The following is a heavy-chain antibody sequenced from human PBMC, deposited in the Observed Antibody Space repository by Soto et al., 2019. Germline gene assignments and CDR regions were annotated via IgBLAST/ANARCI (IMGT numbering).Heavy chain of an antibody. CDR2: ISYDSSNK. Sequence: VQLLESGGGLIQPGGSLRLSCAASGFTFSYGIHWLRQAPGTGLEWVAYISYDSSNKFYGDSVKGRVTISRDNSKNTQFLQMNSLRAEDTAVYYCAKLVIGYCSGNTCDDYWGQGTLVAVSS. J-gene: IGHJ4*02. V-gene: IGHV3-30*18. CDR3: AKLVIGYCSGNTCDDY. D-gene: IGHD2-15*01. CDR1: GFTFSYG.